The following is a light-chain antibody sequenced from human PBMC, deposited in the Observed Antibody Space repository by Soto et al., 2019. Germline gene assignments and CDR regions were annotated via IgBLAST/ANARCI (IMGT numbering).Light chain of an antibody. J-gene: IGKJ2*01. CDR2: GAS. CDR1: QSVSNSY. Sequence: EIVLTQSPGTLSLSPGERATLSCRASQSVSNSYLAWYQQKPGQAPRLLIYGASNRATGIPDRFSGSGSGTDFTLTIRRLEPEDVAVYYCQQYGSSPPYTFGQGTKLEI. V-gene: IGKV3-20*01. CDR3: QQYGSSPPYT.